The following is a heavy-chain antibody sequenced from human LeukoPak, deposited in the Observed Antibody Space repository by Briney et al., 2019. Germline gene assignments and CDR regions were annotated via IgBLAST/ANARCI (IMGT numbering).Heavy chain of an antibody. Sequence: ASVKVSCKASGYTFIGYDMHWVRRAPGQGLEWMGWINPNSGGTNYAQKFQGRVTMTRDTSISTAYMELSRLRSDYTAVYYCARAWGGLHPWGQGTLVTVSS. CDR1: GYTFIGYD. D-gene: IGHD3-16*01. V-gene: IGHV1-2*02. J-gene: IGHJ5*02. CDR3: ARAWGGLHP. CDR2: INPNSGGT.